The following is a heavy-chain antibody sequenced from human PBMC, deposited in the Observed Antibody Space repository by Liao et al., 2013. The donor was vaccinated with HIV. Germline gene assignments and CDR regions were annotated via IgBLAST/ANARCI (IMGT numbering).Heavy chain of an antibody. Sequence: QVQLQESGPGLVKASQTLSLTCIVSGGTITSADYYWSWTRQTPGKGREWIGYIYYSGSTYYNPSLRSRVTISVDTSKTQFSLRLSSVTAADTAIYYCATEGRGPTVPGGAFDIWGQGTMVTVSS. CDR3: ATEGRGPTVPGGAFDI. CDR2: IYYSGST. J-gene: IGHJ3*02. V-gene: IGHV4-30-4*08. CDR1: GGTITSADYY. D-gene: IGHD4-17*01.